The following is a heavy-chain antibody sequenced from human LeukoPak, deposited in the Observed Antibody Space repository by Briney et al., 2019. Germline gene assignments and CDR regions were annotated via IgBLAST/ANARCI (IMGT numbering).Heavy chain of an antibody. CDR1: GYTFTTYA. CDR2: INTNTGNP. Sequence: ASVKVSCKASGYTFTTYAMNWVRQAPGQGLEWMGWINTNTGNPTYAQGFTGRFVFSLDTSVSTAYLQISSLKAEDTAVYYCARESPYYYDSSDYSGNADSWGQGTLVTVSS. J-gene: IGHJ5*02. D-gene: IGHD3-22*01. V-gene: IGHV7-4-1*02. CDR3: ARESPYYYDSSDYSGNADS.